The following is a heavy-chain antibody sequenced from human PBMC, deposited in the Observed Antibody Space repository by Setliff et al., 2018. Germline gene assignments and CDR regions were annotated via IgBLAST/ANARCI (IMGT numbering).Heavy chain of an antibody. CDR2: FDPEDGET. J-gene: IGHJ6*02. V-gene: IGHV1-24*01. CDR3: ARSLLYPYGMDV. CDR1: GYTLTELS. D-gene: IGHD3-16*02. Sequence: ASVKVSCKVSGYTLTELSMHWVRQAPGKGLEWMGGFDPEDGETIYAQKFQGRVTMTEDTSTDTAYMELSSLRSEDTAVYYCARSLLYPYGMDVWGQGTTVTVSS.